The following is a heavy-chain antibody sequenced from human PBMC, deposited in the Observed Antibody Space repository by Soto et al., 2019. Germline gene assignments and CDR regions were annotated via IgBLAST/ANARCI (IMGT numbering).Heavy chain of an antibody. D-gene: IGHD3-10*01. J-gene: IGHJ4*02. V-gene: IGHV3-23*01. CDR2: INTDGAT. CDR3: AKNYYFDQ. Sequence: EVQLLESGGGLVQPGGSLRLSCAASGFTFSSYAMSWVRQAPGKGLEWVSSINTDGATHYGDSAKGRFIISRDNSKDTLYLQMDSLSAEDTAIYHCAKNYYFDQWGQGTLVTVSS. CDR1: GFTFSSYA.